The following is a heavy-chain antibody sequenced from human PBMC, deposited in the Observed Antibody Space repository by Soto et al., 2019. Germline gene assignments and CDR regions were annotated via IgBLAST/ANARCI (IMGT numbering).Heavy chain of an antibody. J-gene: IGHJ5*02. V-gene: IGHV3-7*01. Sequence: GGSLRLSCAASGFTFSSYWMSWVRQAPGKGLEWVAKIKKDGSGKYYVDSVKGRFTISRDNSKNPLYLQMNSLRAEDTAVYYCARDGDCSTTSCFDPWGQGTLVTVSS. CDR3: ARDGDCSTTSCFDP. CDR2: IKKDGSGK. D-gene: IGHD2-2*01. CDR1: GFTFSSYW.